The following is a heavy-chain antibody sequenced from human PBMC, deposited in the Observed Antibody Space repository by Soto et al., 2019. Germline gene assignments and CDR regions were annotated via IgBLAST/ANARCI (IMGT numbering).Heavy chain of an antibody. Sequence: QVQLVQSGAEVKKPGASVKVSCKASGYTFTSYGISWLRQAPGQGLEWMGWISAYNGNTNYAQKLQGRVTMTTDTSTSTAYMELRSLRSDDTAVYYCARERSSGSYYPTDAFDILGHGTMVTVSS. CDR2: ISAYNGNT. CDR1: GYTFTSYG. J-gene: IGHJ3*02. CDR3: ARERSSGSYYPTDAFDI. D-gene: IGHD1-26*01. V-gene: IGHV1-18*01.